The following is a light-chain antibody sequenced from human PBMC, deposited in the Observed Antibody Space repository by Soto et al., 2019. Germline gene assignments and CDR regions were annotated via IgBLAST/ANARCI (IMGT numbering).Light chain of an antibody. V-gene: IGLV2-14*01. CDR3: SSYTSSSTLLV. J-gene: IGLJ1*01. CDR1: SSDVGGYNY. CDR2: EVS. Sequence: QSALTQPASVSGSPGQSITISCIGTSSDVGGYNYVSWYQQHPGKAPKLMIYEVSNRPSGVSNRFSGSKSGNTASLTISGLQAEDEADYYCSSYTSSSTLLVFGTGTKVTVL.